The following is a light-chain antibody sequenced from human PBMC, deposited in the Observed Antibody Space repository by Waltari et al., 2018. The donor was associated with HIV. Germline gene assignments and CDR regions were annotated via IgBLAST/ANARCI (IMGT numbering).Light chain of an antibody. CDR2: WAS. J-gene: IGKJ1*01. CDR1: QSILSNSNKKNY. V-gene: IGKV4-1*01. Sequence: DVVMTQSPDALVGSLGQRVPINCKSSQSILSNSNKKNYLAWYQKRPGQPPKLRVYWASTRESGVPARFSGSGSGTDFTLTISNLQAEDAAIYYCQQYYRTPPAFGQGTKVEI. CDR3: QQYYRTPPA.